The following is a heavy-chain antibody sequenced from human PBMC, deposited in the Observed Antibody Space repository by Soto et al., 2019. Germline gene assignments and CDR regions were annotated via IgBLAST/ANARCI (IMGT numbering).Heavy chain of an antibody. CDR2: IWYDGSNK. D-gene: IGHD3-22*01. CDR3: ARGEVRRGYFDY. Sequence: QVQLVESGGGVVQPGRSLRLSCAASGFTFSSYGMHWVRQAPGKGLEWVAVIWYDGSNKYYADSVKGRFTISRDNSKNTLYLQMNSLRAEDTAVYYCARGEVRRGYFDYWGQGTLVTVSS. V-gene: IGHV3-33*01. CDR1: GFTFSSYG. J-gene: IGHJ4*02.